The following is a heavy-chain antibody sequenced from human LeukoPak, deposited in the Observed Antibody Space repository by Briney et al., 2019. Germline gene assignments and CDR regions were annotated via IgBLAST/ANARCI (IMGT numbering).Heavy chain of an antibody. CDR2: IYYSGTS. V-gene: IGHV4-59*01. CDR3: AAGQQWLVYAY. J-gene: IGHJ4*02. D-gene: IGHD6-19*01. CDR1: GGSITTYY. Sequence: SETLSLTCTVSGGSITTYYWSWIRQPPGKELEWIASIYYSGTSNYNPSLKSRVTISLDTSKNQFSLKLSSVTAADTAVYYCAAGQQWLVYAYWGQGALVTVSS.